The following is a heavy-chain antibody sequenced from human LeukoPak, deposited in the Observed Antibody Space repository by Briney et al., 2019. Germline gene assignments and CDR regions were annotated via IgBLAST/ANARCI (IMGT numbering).Heavy chain of an antibody. V-gene: IGHV4-59*12. CDR2: IYYSGST. D-gene: IGHD1-1*01. J-gene: IGHJ3*02. CDR3: ARNNWNDVKAAFDI. CDR1: GGSISSYY. Sequence: PSETLSLTCTVSGGSISSYYWSWIRQPPGKGLEWIGYIYYSGSTNYNPSLKSRVTISVDTSKNQFSLKLSSVTAADTAVYYCARNNWNDVKAAFDIWGQGTMVTVSS.